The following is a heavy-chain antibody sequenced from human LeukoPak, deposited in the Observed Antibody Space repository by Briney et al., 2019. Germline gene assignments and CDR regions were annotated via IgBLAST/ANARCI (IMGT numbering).Heavy chain of an antibody. J-gene: IGHJ5*02. D-gene: IGHD6-19*01. CDR2: IYTSGST. CDR1: GGSISSYY. CDR3: ARDLGLLGRTPVAGTNWFDP. V-gene: IGHV4-4*09. Sequence: SETLSLTCTVSGGSISSYYWSWIRQPPGKGLEWIGYIYTSGSTNYNPSLKSRVTISVDTSKNQFSLKLSSVTAADTAVYYCARDLGLLGRTPVAGTNWFDPWGQGTLVTVPS.